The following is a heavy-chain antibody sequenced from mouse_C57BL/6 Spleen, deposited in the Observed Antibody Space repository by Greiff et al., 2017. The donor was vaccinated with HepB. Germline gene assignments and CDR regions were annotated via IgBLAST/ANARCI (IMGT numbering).Heavy chain of an antibody. CDR3: ARVSTTVAMDY. CDR2: IHPNSGST. CDR1: GYTFTSYW. J-gene: IGHJ4*01. Sequence: QVQLQQSGAELVKPGASVKLSCKASGYTFTSYWMHWVKQRPGQGLEWIGMIHPNSGSTNYNEKFKSKATLTVDKSSSTAYMQLSSLTSEDSAVYYCARVSTTVAMDYWGQGTSVTVSS. D-gene: IGHD2-13*01. V-gene: IGHV1-64*01.